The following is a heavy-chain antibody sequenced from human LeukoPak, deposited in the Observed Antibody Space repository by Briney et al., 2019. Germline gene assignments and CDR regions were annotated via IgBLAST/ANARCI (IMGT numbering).Heavy chain of an antibody. CDR1: GFNFSDSR. CDR2: INRDGTEE. J-gene: IGHJ4*02. V-gene: IGHV3-7*04. D-gene: IGHD2-21*01. Sequence: GWSLRLSCATSGFNFSDSRMTWVRQAPGKGLQWVANINRDGTEEHFLHSVEGRFIISRDNAKQSLYLQTSSLRPQDTAVYFCVRGDWYFEAWGQGTLVTVSS. CDR3: VRGDWYFEA.